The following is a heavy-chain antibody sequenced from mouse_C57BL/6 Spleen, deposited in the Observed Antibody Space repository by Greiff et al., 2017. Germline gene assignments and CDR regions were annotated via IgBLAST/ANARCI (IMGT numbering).Heavy chain of an antibody. CDR2: IYPRDGST. Sequence: VHLVESGPELVKPGASVKLSCKASGYTFTSYDINWVKQRPGQGLEWIGWIYPRDGSTKYNEKFKGKATLTVDTSSSTAYMELHSLTSEDSAVYFCARSNYYGSRAMDYWGQGTSVTVSS. D-gene: IGHD1-1*01. CDR1: GYTFTSYD. CDR3: ARSNYYGSRAMDY. V-gene: IGHV1-85*01. J-gene: IGHJ4*01.